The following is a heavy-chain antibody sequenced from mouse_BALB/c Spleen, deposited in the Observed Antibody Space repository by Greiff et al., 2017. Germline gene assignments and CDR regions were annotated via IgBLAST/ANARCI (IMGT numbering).Heavy chain of an antibody. Sequence: EVKLMESGAELVRPGALVKLSCKASGFNIKDYYMHWVKQRPEQGLEWIGWIDPENGNTIYDPKFQGKASITADTSSNTAYLQLSSLTSEDTAVYYCATPTYGNYWYFDVWGAGTTVTVSS. J-gene: IGHJ1*01. CDR1: GFNIKDYY. V-gene: IGHV14-1*02. CDR2: IDPENGNT. CDR3: ATPTYGNYWYFDV. D-gene: IGHD2-10*02.